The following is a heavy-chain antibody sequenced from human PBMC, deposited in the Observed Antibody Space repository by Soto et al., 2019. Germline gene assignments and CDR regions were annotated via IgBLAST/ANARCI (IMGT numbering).Heavy chain of an antibody. CDR2: FDPEDGET. J-gene: IGHJ6*03. V-gene: IGHV1-24*01. D-gene: IGHD2-15*01. CDR3: ATDSRVEYCSGGSCYFPDYYYYYMDV. Sequence: ASVKVSCKVSGYTLTELSMHWVRQAPGKGLEWMGGFDPEDGETIYAQKFQGRVTMTEDTSTDTAYMELSSLRSEDTAVYYCATDSRVEYCSGGSCYFPDYYYYYMDVWGKGTTVTVSS. CDR1: GYTLTELS.